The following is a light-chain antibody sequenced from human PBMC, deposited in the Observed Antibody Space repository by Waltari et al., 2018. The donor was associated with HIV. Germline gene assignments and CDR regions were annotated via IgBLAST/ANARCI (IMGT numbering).Light chain of an antibody. Sequence: QSALTQPPSASGSPGQSVTISCTGTSSDVGGYNYVSWYQQHPGKAPKLMIYEVSTRPAGVPDRFSGSKSGNTASLTVSGLQAEDEADYYCSSYAGFKVFGGGTKLTVL. CDR3: SSYAGFKV. V-gene: IGLV2-8*01. J-gene: IGLJ2*01. CDR2: EVS. CDR1: SSDVGGYNY.